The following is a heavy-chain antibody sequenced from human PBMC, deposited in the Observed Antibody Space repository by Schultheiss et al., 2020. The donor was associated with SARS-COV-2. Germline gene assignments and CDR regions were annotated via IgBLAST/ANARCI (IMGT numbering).Heavy chain of an antibody. CDR3: ARHVGAKQWLVPGNYYYYGMDV. D-gene: IGHD6-19*01. V-gene: IGHV1-2*02. J-gene: IGHJ6*02. CDR2: INPNSGGT. CDR1: GYTFTSYG. Sequence: ASVKVSCKASGYTFTSYGISWVRQAPGQGLEWMGWINPNSGGTNYAQKFQGRVTMTRDTSISTAYMELSRLRSDDTAVYYCARHVGAKQWLVPGNYYYYGMDVWGQGTTVTVSS.